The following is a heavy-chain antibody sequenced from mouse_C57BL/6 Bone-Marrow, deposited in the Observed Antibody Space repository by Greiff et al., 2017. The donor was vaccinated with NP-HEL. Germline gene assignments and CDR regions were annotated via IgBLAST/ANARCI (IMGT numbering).Heavy chain of an antibody. CDR3: TTGGNSPWFAY. CDR1: GFNIKDYY. D-gene: IGHD2-1*01. J-gene: IGHJ3*01. Sequence: VQLQQSGAELVRPGASVKLSCTASGFNIKDYYMHWVKQRPEQGLEWIGWIDPENGDTEYASKFQGKATITADTSSNTAYLQLSSLTSEDTAVYYCTTGGNSPWFAYWGQGTLVTVSA. CDR2: IDPENGDT. V-gene: IGHV14-4*01.